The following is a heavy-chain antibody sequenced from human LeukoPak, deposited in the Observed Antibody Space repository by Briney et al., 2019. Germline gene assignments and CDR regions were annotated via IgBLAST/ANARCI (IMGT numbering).Heavy chain of an antibody. V-gene: IGHV4-39*07. CDR1: GASVSGDPYY. Sequence: SETLSLICTVSGASVSGDPYYWGWIRQPPGKGLEWIGNIYYSGSTYYNPSLKSRVTISVDTSKNQLSLKLRSVTAADTAVYYCARESNYHGSGTGWFDPWGQGTLVTVSS. D-gene: IGHD3-10*01. CDR3: ARESNYHGSGTGWFDP. CDR2: IYYSGST. J-gene: IGHJ5*02.